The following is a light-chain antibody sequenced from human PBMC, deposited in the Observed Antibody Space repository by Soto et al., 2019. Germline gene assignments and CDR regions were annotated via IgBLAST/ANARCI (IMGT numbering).Light chain of an antibody. CDR3: HQYCSSPLT. CDR2: GAS. Sequence: EIVLTQSPGTLSLSPGERVTLSCRASQSVTSNFLGWYQQKPGQAPRLLIYGASTRATGIPDRFSGSGSGTDFALTVSRLEAEDFAIYYCHQYCSSPLTCGEGTKVDIK. J-gene: IGKJ4*01. V-gene: IGKV3-20*01. CDR1: QSVTSNF.